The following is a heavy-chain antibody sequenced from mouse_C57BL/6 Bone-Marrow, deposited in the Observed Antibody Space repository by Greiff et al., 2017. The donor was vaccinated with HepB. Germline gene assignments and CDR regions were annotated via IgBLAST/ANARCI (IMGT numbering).Heavy chain of an antibody. J-gene: IGHJ2*01. V-gene: IGHV1-81*01. CDR3: ARELGRGY. CDR1: GYTFTSYG. CDR2: IYPGSGNT. Sequence: VQLQQSGAELARPGASVKLSCKASGYTFTSYGISWVKQRTGQGLEWIGEIYPGSGNTYYNEKFKGKATLTADKSSSTAYMELRSLTSEDSAVYFCARELGRGYWGQGTTLTVSS. D-gene: IGHD4-1*01.